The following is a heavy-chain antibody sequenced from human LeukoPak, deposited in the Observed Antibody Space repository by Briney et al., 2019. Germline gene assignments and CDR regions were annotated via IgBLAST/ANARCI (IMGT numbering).Heavy chain of an antibody. CDR1: GFTVSSNY. D-gene: IGHD2-2*02. V-gene: IGHV3-23*01. J-gene: IGHJ5*01. CDR3: AKASNRLLYSGNWFDP. CDR2: ISGSDGST. Sequence: GGSLRLSCAASGFTVSSNYMSWVRQAPGKGLEWVSAISGSDGSTHYADPVEGRFTISRDNSKNTLFLQMNSLRAEDTAVYYCAKASNRLLYSGNWFDPWGQGTLVTVSS.